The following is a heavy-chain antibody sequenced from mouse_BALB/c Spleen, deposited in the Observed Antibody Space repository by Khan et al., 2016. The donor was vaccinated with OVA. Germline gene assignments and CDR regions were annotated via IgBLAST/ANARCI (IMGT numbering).Heavy chain of an antibody. V-gene: IGHV1-20*02. CDR2: INPHIGET. CDR1: GYSFTGYF. Sequence: EVQLQQSGPELVKPGASVKISCKASGYSFTGYFMHWVMQSHGKSLEWIGRINPHIGETFYNQKFKGKATLTVAASSSTAHMELRSLASEDSAVYFCARIYGSDFDYWGQGTTLTVSS. CDR3: ARIYGSDFDY. D-gene: IGHD1-1*01. J-gene: IGHJ2*01.